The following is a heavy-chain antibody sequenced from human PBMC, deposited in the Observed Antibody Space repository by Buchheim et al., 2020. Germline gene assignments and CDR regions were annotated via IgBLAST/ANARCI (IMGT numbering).Heavy chain of an antibody. CDR3: ARGGRDDHLWGGDSGLDV. D-gene: IGHD2-21*02. CDR2: VGITGDP. CDR1: GFTFSRHD. V-gene: IGHV3-13*05. J-gene: IGHJ6*02. Sequence: EVQLVESGGGLVQPGGSLRLSCAASGFTFSRHDMHWVRQVAGKGLEWVSAVGITGDPLYPESEKGRFTISRENAKNSLYLQIEKLRVGDTATYYCARGGRDDHLWGGDSGLDVGGQGT.